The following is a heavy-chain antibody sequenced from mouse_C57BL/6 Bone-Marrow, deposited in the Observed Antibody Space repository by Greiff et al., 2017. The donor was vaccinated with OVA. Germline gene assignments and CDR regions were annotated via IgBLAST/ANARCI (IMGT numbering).Heavy chain of an antibody. CDR2: IWRGGST. CDR3: AKSFHYYGRHWYFDV. J-gene: IGHJ1*03. D-gene: IGHD1-1*01. CDR1: GFSLTSYG. Sequence: VQLQQSGPGLVQPSQSLSITCTVSGFSLTSYGVHWVRQSPGKGLEWLGVIWRGGSTDYNAAFMSRLSITKDNSKSQVFFKMNSLQAYDTAIYYCAKSFHYYGRHWYFDVWGTGTTVTVSS. V-gene: IGHV2-5*01.